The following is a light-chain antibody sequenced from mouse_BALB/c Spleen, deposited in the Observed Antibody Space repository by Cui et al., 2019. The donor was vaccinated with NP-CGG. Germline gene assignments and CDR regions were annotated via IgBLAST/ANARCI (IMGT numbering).Light chain of an antibody. V-gene: IGLV1*01. CDR2: GTN. CDR1: TGAVTSSNY. J-gene: IGLJ1*01. Sequence: QAVVTQESPLNTSPRETVTLTCRSSTGAVTSSNYANWVQEKPDHLFTGLIGGTNNRAPGVPARFSGSLIGDKAALTITGAQTDDEAIYFCALWYSNHWVFGGGTKLTVL. CDR3: ALWYSNHWV.